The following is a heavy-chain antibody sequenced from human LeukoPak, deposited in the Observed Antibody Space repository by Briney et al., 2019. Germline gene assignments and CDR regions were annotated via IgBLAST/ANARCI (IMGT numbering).Heavy chain of an antibody. CDR2: IYSGGST. Sequence: GGSLRLSCAASGFTFSSNYMSWVRQAPGKGLEWVSVIYSGGSTYYADSVKGRFTISRDNSKNTLYLKMNSLSADDTAVYYCARLRFGPDDAFHIWGQGTMVTVSS. V-gene: IGHV3-53*01. J-gene: IGHJ3*02. CDR1: GFTFSSNY. D-gene: IGHD3-10*01. CDR3: ARLRFGPDDAFHI.